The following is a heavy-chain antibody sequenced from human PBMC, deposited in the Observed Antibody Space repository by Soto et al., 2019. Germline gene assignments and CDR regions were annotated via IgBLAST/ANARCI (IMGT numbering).Heavy chain of an antibody. Sequence: SETLSLTCTVSGGSISSGGYYWSWIRQHPGKGLEWIGYIYYSGSTYYNPSLKSRVTISVDTSKNQFSLKLSSVTAADTAVYYWAGNLAARPVYWFDPWGRGTLVTVSS. CDR2: IYYSGST. CDR3: AGNLAARPVYWFDP. J-gene: IGHJ5*02. CDR1: GGSISSGGYY. V-gene: IGHV4-31*03. D-gene: IGHD6-6*01.